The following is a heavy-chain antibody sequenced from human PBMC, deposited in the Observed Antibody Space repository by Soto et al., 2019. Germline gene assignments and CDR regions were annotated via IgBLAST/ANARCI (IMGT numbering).Heavy chain of an antibody. CDR1: GGSLSGYF. CDR2: IHDGGRT. V-gene: IGHV4-59*01. CDR3: ARAAPTWRPVDY. J-gene: IGHJ4*02. D-gene: IGHD6-25*01. Sequence: QVQLQESGPGLVKPSETLSLTCSVSGGSLSGYFWSWIRQPPGKGLEWIGYIHDGGRTNYNPSLGSRVTISEDTSQNQFSLRLTSVTAADTAVYYCARAAPTWRPVDYWGQGTLVTVSS.